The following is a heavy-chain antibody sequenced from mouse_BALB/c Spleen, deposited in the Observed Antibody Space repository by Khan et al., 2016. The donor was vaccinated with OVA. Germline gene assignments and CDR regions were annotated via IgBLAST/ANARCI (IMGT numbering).Heavy chain of an antibody. V-gene: IGHV5-17*02. J-gene: IGHJ1*01. D-gene: IGHD1-1*01. CDR3: ATYGWWD. CDR1: GFTFSSFG. Sequence: QLEESGGGLVQPGGSRKLSCAASGFTFSSFGMHWVRQAPEKGLEWVAYISSGSSTIYYADTVKGRFTISRDNPKNTLFLQMTSLRSEDTAMYYCATYGWWDWGAGTTVTVSS. CDR2: ISSGSSTI.